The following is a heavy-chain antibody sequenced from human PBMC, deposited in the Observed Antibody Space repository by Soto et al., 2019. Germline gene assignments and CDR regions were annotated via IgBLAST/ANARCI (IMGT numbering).Heavy chain of an antibody. CDR2: ISSSISTM. J-gene: IGHJ4*02. D-gene: IGHD5-18*01. CDR1: GFTFSSYS. V-gene: IGHV3-48*02. CDR3: AREVRDTAVADFDY. Sequence: VPLVESGGGLVQPGGSLRLSCAASGFTFSSYSMNWVRQAPGKGLEWLSYISSSISTMHYADSVKGRFTISRDNAKNARYLQINSLRDEDTAVYYCAREVRDTAVADFDYWGQGTLVTVSS.